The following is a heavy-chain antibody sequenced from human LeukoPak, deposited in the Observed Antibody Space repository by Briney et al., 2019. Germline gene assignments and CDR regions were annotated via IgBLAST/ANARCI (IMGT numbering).Heavy chain of an antibody. CDR2: IYHSGST. CDR3: ARESAASGWFDP. J-gene: IGHJ5*02. CDR1: GYSISSGYF. Sequence: SETLSLTCTVSGYSISSGYFWGWIRQSPGKGLDWIGIIYHSGSTYYNPSLKSRVTISVDTSKNQFSLKLSSVTAADTAVYYCARESAASGWFDPWGQGTLVTVSS. V-gene: IGHV4-38-2*02. D-gene: IGHD3-10*01.